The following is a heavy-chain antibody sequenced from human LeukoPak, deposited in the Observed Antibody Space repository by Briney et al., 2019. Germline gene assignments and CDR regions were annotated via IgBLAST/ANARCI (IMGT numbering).Heavy chain of an antibody. CDR2: IRGAATT. CDR1: GFTFSSYW. J-gene: IGHJ4*02. V-gene: IGHV3-43*02. CDR3: AKERDGHKDGLAH. Sequence: GGSLRLSCAASGFTFSSYWMSWVRQAPGKGLEWVSFIRGAATTNYADSVKGRFTVSSDNSKNSLYLQMNSLSPEDSGLYYCAKERDGHKDGLAHWGRGTLVTVSS. D-gene: IGHD5-24*01.